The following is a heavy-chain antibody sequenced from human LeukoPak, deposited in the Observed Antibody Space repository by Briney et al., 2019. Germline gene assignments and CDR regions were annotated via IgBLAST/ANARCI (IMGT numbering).Heavy chain of an antibody. V-gene: IGHV3-30*02. D-gene: IGHD3-16*01. CDR3: AKGSMMNDY. CDR2: IRYDRSNQ. Sequence: GGSLRLSCTASGFTFSTYGMHWVRQAPGKGLEWVAFIRYDRSNQFYADSVKGRFTISRDNSKNTLYLQMNSLRAEDTAVYYCAKGSMMNDYWGQGTLVTVSS. CDR1: GFTFSTYG. J-gene: IGHJ4*02.